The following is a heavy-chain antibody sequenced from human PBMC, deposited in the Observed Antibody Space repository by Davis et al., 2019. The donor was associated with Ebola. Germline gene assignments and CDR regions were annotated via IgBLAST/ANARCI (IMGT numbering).Heavy chain of an antibody. J-gene: IGHJ3*02. Sequence: GESLKISCAASGSSFSAQYIDWVRQAPGKGLEWVAVIWYDGSNKYYADSVKGRFTISRDNSKNTLYLQMNSLRAEDTAVYYCARAVRNSSSWHDAFDIWGQGTMVTVSS. CDR2: IWYDGSNK. D-gene: IGHD6-13*01. CDR1: GSSFSAQY. CDR3: ARAVRNSSSWHDAFDI. V-gene: IGHV3-33*08.